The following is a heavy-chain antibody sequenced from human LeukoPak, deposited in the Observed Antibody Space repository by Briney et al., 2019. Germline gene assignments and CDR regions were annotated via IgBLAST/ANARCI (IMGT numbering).Heavy chain of an antibody. V-gene: IGHV3-53*01. D-gene: IGHD1-26*01. CDR3: ARGGSYLSAFDI. Sequence: GGSLRLSCAASGFAVSSNYMGWVRQAPGKGLEWVSVIYSGGSTYYADSVKGRFTISRDNSRNTLYLQMNSLRAEDTAVYYCARGGSYLSAFDIWGQGTMVTVSS. CDR1: GFAVSSNY. CDR2: IYSGGST. J-gene: IGHJ3*02.